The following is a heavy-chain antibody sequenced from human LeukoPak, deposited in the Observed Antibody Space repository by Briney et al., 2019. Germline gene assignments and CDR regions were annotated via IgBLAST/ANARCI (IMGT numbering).Heavy chain of an antibody. CDR1: GFTVSSNF. J-gene: IGHJ5*02. CDR3: VREAYGDYSTKWYRWFDP. CDR2: IYSGGGT. V-gene: IGHV3-66*01. D-gene: IGHD6-13*01. Sequence: GGSLRLSCATSGFTVSSNFMSWVRQAPGKGLEWISVIYSGGGTYHADSVKGRFTISRDNSKNTLYLHMNSLRAEDMAVYYCVREAYGDYSTKWYRWFDPWGQGTLVTVSS.